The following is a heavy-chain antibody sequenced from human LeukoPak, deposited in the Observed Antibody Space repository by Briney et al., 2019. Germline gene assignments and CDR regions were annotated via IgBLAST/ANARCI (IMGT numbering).Heavy chain of an antibody. V-gene: IGHV1-69*01. CDR1: GGTFRSYA. J-gene: IGHJ6*03. CDR3: ARARADCSSTSCPVYSYYYYYMDV. CDR2: MIPICCTE. Sequence: SVKVSCKASGGTFRSYAISGVRQAPGQGLEGMGGMIPICCTENYAQKFQGRVTITADQSTSTAYMELSSLRSEDTAVYYCARARADCSSTSCPVYSYYYYYMDVWGKGTTVTVSS. D-gene: IGHD2-2*01.